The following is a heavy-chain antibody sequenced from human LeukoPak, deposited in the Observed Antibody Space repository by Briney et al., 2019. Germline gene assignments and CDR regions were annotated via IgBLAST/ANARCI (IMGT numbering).Heavy chain of an antibody. CDR1: GFAVNDNY. CDR2: IYSGGDT. Sequence: PGGSLRLSGAASGFAVNDNYMGWVRQAPGKGLDWVSLIYSGGDTYYADAVKGRFTISRDNSKNTDYLQMNSLRPDDTATYYCARAILLTGSEYYFDSWGQGTVVTVSS. D-gene: IGHD3-9*01. J-gene: IGHJ4*02. V-gene: IGHV3-53*01. CDR3: ARAILLTGSEYYFDS.